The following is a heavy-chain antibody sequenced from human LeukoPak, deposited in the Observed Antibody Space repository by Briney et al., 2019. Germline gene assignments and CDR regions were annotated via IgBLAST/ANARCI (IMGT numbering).Heavy chain of an antibody. Sequence: PGGSLRLSCAASGFTFSSYAMSWVRQAPGKGLEWVSAISGSGGSTYYADSVKGRFTVSRDNSKNTLYLQMNSLRAEDTAVYYCARDLGGSLSLDYWGQGTLVTVSS. J-gene: IGHJ4*02. CDR2: ISGSGGST. CDR1: GFTFSSYA. V-gene: IGHV3-23*01. CDR3: ARDLGGSLSLDY. D-gene: IGHD1-26*01.